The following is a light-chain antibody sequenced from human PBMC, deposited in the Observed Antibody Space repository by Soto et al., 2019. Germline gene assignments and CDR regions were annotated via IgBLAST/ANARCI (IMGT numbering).Light chain of an antibody. CDR1: QNVISTY. V-gene: IGKV3-20*01. CDR2: GAS. Sequence: EVVLTQSPGTLSLSPGERATLSCRASQNVISTYLAWYQQKPGQAPRLLLYGASSRATGIPDRFRGSGSGTDFTLTINRLEPEDFAVYYCQQSGAFGPGTRVDLK. J-gene: IGKJ3*01. CDR3: QQSGA.